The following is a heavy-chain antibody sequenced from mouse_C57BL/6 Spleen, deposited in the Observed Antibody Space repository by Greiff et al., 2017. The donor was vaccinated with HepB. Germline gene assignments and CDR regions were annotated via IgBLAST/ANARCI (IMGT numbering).Heavy chain of an antibody. CDR2: IRSKSSNYAT. CDR3: VRDRAYYSNAGAWFAY. J-gene: IGHJ3*01. Sequence: DVKLVESGGGLVQPKGSLKLSCAASGFTFNTYAMHWVRPAPGKGLEWVAHIRSKSSNYATYYADSVKDRFTISRDDSRSMLYLQMNNLKTKDTAMYDCVRDRAYYSNAGAWFAYWGQGTLVTVSA. D-gene: IGHD2-5*01. CDR1: GFTFNTYA. V-gene: IGHV10-3*01.